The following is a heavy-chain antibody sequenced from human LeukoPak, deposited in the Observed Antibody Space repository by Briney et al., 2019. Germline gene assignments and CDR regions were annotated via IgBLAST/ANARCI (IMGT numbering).Heavy chain of an antibody. Sequence: SETLSLTCTVSGGSVSSYYWSWIRQPPGKGLEWIAYIDYTGITKYNPSLRSRVTISVDTSPKQFSLKLSSVPAADTAVYYCARDVSYDGSGHYHGASDIWGQGTMVTVSS. CDR2: IDYTGIT. V-gene: IGHV4-59*02. D-gene: IGHD3-22*01. CDR3: ARDVSYDGSGHYHGASDI. J-gene: IGHJ3*02. CDR1: GGSVSSYY.